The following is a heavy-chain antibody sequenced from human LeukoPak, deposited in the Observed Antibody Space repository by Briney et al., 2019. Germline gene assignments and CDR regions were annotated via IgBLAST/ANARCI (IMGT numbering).Heavy chain of an antibody. V-gene: IGHV1-8*01. CDR1: GYTFTSYD. Sequence: ASVKVSCKASGYTFTSYDINWVRQATGQGLEWMGWMNPNSGNTGYAQKFQGRVTMTRDTSISTAYMELSILRSEDTAVYYCARGYGSGSGYYYDMDVWGQGTTVTVSS. D-gene: IGHD3-10*01. CDR2: MNPNSGNT. CDR3: ARGYGSGSGYYYDMDV. J-gene: IGHJ6*02.